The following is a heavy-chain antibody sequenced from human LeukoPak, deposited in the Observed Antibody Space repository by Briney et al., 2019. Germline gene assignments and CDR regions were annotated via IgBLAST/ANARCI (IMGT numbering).Heavy chain of an antibody. J-gene: IGHJ6*03. CDR1: GFTFSSYS. D-gene: IGHD3-3*01. CDR2: ISSSSSTI. V-gene: IGHV3-48*04. CDR3: ARLGEDITIFGVVTSNYYYYYMDV. Sequence: GRSLRLSCAASGFTFSSYSMNWVRQAPGKGLEWVSYISSSSSTIYYADSVKGRFTISRDNAKNSLYLQMNSLRAEDTAVYYCARLGEDITIFGVVTSNYYYYYMDVWGQGTMVTVSS.